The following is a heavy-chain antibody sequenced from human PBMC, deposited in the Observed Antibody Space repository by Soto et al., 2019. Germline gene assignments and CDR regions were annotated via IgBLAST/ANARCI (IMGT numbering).Heavy chain of an antibody. J-gene: IGHJ6*04. V-gene: IGHV3-33*01. CDR2: IWYDGSNK. D-gene: IGHD2-2*01. CDR1: GFTFSSYG. Sequence: AGSLRLSCAASGFTFSSYGMHWVRQAPGKGLEWVAVIWYDGSNKYYADSVKGRFTISRDNSKNTLYLQMNSLRAEDTAVYYCARAVLGYCSSTSCPYGMDVWGEGTTVTVSS. CDR3: ARAVLGYCSSTSCPYGMDV.